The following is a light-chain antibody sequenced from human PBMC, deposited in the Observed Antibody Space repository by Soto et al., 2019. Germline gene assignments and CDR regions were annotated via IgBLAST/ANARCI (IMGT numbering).Light chain of an antibody. CDR2: DVS. Sequence: QSVLTQPRSVSGSPGQSVTISCTGTNSDVGGYNYVSWYQQHPGKAPKLMIYDVSKRPSGVPDRFSGFKSGNTASLTISGLQAEDEADYSCCSHAGTYIYVFGPGTRSPS. J-gene: IGLJ1*01. V-gene: IGLV2-11*01. CDR3: CSHAGTYIYV. CDR1: NSDVGGYNY.